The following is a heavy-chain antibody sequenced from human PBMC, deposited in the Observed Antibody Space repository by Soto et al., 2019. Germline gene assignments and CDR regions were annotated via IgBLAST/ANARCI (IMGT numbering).Heavy chain of an antibody. CDR3: ARMANDAFDI. Sequence: QVQLVQSGAEVKKPGSSVKVSCKASVGTFSSYTISWVRQAPGQGLEWMGRIIPILGIANYAQKFQGRVXIXXDKTTSTAYMELSSLRSEDTAVYYCARMANDAFDIWGQGTMVTVSS. CDR2: IIPILGIA. CDR1: VGTFSSYT. V-gene: IGHV1-69*02. J-gene: IGHJ3*02.